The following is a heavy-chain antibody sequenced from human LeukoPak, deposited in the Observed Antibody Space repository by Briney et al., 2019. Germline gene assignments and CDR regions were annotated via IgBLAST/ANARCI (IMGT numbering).Heavy chain of an antibody. CDR1: GCSISSGNYY. J-gene: IGHJ4*02. CDR2: IYTSGST. D-gene: IGHD1-26*01. V-gene: IGHV4-61*02. CDR3: ARVGNSGTYQFDY. Sequence: SQTLSLTCTVSGCSISSGNYYWSWIRQPAGKELEWIGRIYTSGSTNYHPSLKSRVTISGDTSKNQFPLKLSSVTAADTAFYYCARVGNSGTYQFDYWGQGTLVTVSS.